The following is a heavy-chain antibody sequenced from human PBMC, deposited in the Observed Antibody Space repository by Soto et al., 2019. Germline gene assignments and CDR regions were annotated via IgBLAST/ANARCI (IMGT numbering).Heavy chain of an antibody. J-gene: IGHJ4*02. V-gene: IGHV5-51*01. CDR1: GYIFSTYS. CDR3: ARHATYYDILSGYYFDY. CDR2: IHSGDSNS. D-gene: IGHD3-9*01. Sequence: PGESLKISCKGSGYIFSTYSIGWVRQMPGKGLEWIGNIHSGDSNSRYSPSFQGQVTISVDKSINTAYLQWSSLKASDTAMYYCARHATYYDILSGYYFDYWGQGTQVTVSS.